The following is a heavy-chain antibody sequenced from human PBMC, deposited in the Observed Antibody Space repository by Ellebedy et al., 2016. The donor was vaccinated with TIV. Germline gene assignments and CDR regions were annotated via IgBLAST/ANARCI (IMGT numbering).Heavy chain of an antibody. J-gene: IGHJ4*02. D-gene: IGHD3-22*01. Sequence: AASVKVSCKASGGTFSSYAISWVRQAPGQGLEWMGGIIPLFGTPNYAQKFQGRVTITADESTSTAYMELSSLRSEDTAVYFCAGGGSSGYYSWGQGMLVTVSS. CDR2: IIPLFGTP. CDR1: GGTFSSYA. CDR3: AGGGSSGYYS. V-gene: IGHV1-69*13.